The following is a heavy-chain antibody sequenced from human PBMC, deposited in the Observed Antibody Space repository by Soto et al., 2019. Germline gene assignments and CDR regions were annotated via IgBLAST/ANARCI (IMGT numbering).Heavy chain of an antibody. CDR3: ARGNPFNLGGFGG. Sequence: QAHLEQSGAEVKRPGASVKVSCKASGYTFSDFDINWLRQASGQGPEWMGWMNAKSGDTFFAQRFQGKFNTDRDYSLGTVYMEIGILTSADSGLYFLARGNPFNLGGFGGWGQGTTVAVSS. V-gene: IGHV1-8*01. CDR2: MNAKSGDT. CDR1: GYTFSDFD. D-gene: IGHD6-25*01. J-gene: IGHJ6*02.